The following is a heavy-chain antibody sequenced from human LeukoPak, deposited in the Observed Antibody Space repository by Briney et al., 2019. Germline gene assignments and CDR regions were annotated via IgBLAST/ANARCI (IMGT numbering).Heavy chain of an antibody. Sequence: GGSLRLSCAASGFTFSSYGMHWVRQAPGKGLEWVAVISYDGSNKYYADSVKGRFTISRDNSKNTLYLQMNSLRAEDTAVYYCAKVGGSLGPAGFDPWGQGTLVTVSS. J-gene: IGHJ5*02. D-gene: IGHD1-26*01. CDR2: ISYDGSNK. CDR1: GFTFSSYG. V-gene: IGHV3-30*18. CDR3: AKVGGSLGPAGFDP.